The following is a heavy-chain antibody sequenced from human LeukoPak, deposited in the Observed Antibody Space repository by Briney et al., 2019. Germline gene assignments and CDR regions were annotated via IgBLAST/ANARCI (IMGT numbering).Heavy chain of an antibody. CDR3: AKDGDIVVVVAATNIDY. CDR2: ISYDGSNK. D-gene: IGHD2-15*01. J-gene: IGHJ4*02. V-gene: IGHV3-30*18. Sequence: PGGSLRLSCAASGFTFSSYGMHWVRQAPGKGLEWVAVISYDGSNKYYADSVKGRFTISRDNSKNTLYLQMNSLRAEDTAVYYCAKDGDIVVVVAATNIDYWGQGTLVTVSS. CDR1: GFTFSSYG.